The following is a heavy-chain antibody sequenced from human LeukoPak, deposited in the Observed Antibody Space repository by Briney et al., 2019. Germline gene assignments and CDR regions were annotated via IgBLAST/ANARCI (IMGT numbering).Heavy chain of an antibody. CDR3: ARVLSGYDALYYFDY. Sequence: PSETLSLTCTVSGGSISSYYWSWIRQPPGKGLEWIGYIYYSGSTNYNPSLKSRVTISVDTSKNQFSLKLSSVTAADTAVYYCARVLSGYDALYYFDYWGQGTLVTASS. J-gene: IGHJ4*02. CDR2: IYYSGST. D-gene: IGHD5-12*01. V-gene: IGHV4-59*01. CDR1: GGSISSYY.